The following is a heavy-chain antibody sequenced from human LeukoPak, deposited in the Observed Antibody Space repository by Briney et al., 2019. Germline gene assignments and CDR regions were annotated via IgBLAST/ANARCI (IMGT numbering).Heavy chain of an antibody. V-gene: IGHV1-69*05. CDR2: IIPIFGTA. J-gene: IGHJ6*03. CDR3: ATDYSNYVNYYYMDV. Sequence: ASVKVSCKASGGTFSSYAISWVRQAPGQGLVWMGRIIPIFGTANYAQKFQGRVTITTDESTSTAYMELSSLRSDDTAVYYCATDYSNYVNYYYMDVWGKGTTVTVSS. D-gene: IGHD4-11*01. CDR1: GGTFSSYA.